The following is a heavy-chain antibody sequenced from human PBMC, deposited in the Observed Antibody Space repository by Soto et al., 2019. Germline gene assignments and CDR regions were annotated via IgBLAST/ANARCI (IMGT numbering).Heavy chain of an antibody. Sequence: LVQSGGGLVPPGESLTVSCAPSQFSFSNYSMNWVRQAPGKALEWVANIKKDESETDYVDSVRGRFTIFRDNAKNLLYLQMRRLRVEDTAVYYCARSHTGDSAFRAFDIWGQGTVVTV. D-gene: IGHD2-21*02. J-gene: IGHJ3*02. CDR3: ARSHTGDSAFRAFDI. CDR2: IKKDESET. V-gene: IGHV3-7*03. CDR1: QFSFSNYS.